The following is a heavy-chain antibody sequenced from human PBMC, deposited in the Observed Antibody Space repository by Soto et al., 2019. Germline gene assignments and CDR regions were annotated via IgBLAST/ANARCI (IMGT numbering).Heavy chain of an antibody. D-gene: IGHD3-16*01. J-gene: IGHJ5*02. CDR3: AREMGACSDSSCYPGPYDS. CDR1: GFTFTSYS. CDR2: ITSKSTTI. V-gene: IGHV3-48*02. Sequence: LRLSCAASGFTFTSYSMNWVRQAPGQGLEWVSYITSKSTTIKYADSVKGRFTVSRDNAKNSLYLQLNSLRDEDTAVYYCAREMGACSDSSCYPGPYDSWGQGTLVAVSS.